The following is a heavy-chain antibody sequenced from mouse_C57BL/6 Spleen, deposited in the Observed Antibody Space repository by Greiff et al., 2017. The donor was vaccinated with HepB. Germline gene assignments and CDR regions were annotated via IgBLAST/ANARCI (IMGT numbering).Heavy chain of an antibody. Sequence: EVQLVESGGGLVQPGGSLKLSCAASGFTFSDYYMYWVRQTPEKRLEWVAYISNGGGSTDYPDTVKGRFTISRDNAKNTLYLQMRRLKSEDTAMYDCARQGEDYAMDYWGQGTSVTVSS. V-gene: IGHV5-12*01. CDR3: ARQGEDYAMDY. CDR1: GFTFSDYY. CDR2: ISNGGGST. J-gene: IGHJ4*01.